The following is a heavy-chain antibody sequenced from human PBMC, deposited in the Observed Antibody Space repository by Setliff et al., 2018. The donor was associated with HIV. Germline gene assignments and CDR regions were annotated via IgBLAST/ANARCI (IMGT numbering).Heavy chain of an antibody. V-gene: IGHV1-18*01. CDR3: ARDLYTSGWPNWFDP. CDR1: GYTFTNYD. Sequence: ASVKVSCKASGYTFTNYDITWLRQAPGQGLEWMGWISPYNDKTNYAQKFQGRVTMTTDRSTKTAYLDLGSLRPDDTAVYYCARDLYTSGWPNWFDPWGPGTLVTVS. J-gene: IGHJ5*02. D-gene: IGHD6-19*01. CDR2: ISPYNDKT.